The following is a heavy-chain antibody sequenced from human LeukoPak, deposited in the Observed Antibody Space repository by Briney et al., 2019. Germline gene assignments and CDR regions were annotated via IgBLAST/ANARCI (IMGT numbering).Heavy chain of an antibody. CDR2: ITVSGTTI. D-gene: IGHD5-24*01. J-gene: IGHJ4*02. CDR3: AKSGYNRFDY. CDR1: GFPFSSYA. Sequence: GGSLSLSFAASGFPFSSYAMSWVRPAPGKGLEWLSHITVSGTTIHYADSVKGRFTISRDNSKNTLYLQMNSLRAEDTAVYYCAKSGYNRFDYWGQGTLVTVSS. V-gene: IGHV3-23*01.